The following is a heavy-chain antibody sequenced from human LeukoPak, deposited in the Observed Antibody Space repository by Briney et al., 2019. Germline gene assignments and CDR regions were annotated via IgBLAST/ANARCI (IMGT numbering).Heavy chain of an antibody. CDR2: ISAYNGNT. D-gene: IGHD2-2*01. Sequence: VASAKVSCKASGYTFTSYGISWVRQAPGQRLEWMGWISAYNGNTNYAQKLQGRVTMTTDTSTSTAYMELRSLRSDDTAVYYCARDWGYCSSTSCQMYDYWGQGTLVTVSS. CDR1: GYTFTSYG. V-gene: IGHV1-18*01. J-gene: IGHJ4*02. CDR3: ARDWGYCSSTSCQMYDY.